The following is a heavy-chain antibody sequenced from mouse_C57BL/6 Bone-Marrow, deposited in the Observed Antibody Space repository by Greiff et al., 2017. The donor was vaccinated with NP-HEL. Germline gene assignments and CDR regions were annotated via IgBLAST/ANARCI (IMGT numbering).Heavy chain of an antibody. CDR1: GYTFTSYW. V-gene: IGHV1-72*01. CDR2: IDPNGGGT. CDR3: ARYGSSNYYAMDY. J-gene: IGHJ4*01. D-gene: IGHD1-1*01. Sequence: QVQLQQPGAELVKPGASVKLSCKASGYTFTSYWMPWVKPRPGRGLEWIGRIDPNGGGTKYNEKFKSTATLTVDKPSSTAYMQLSSLTSEDSAVYYCARYGSSNYYAMDYWGQGTSVTVSS.